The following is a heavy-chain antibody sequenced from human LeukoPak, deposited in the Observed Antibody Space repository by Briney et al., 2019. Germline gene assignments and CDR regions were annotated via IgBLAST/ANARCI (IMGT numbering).Heavy chain of an antibody. CDR1: GGSISSYY. Sequence: SETLSLTCTVSGGSISSYYWSWIRQPPGKGLEWIGFIYYSGSTNYNPSLKSRVTISVDTSKNQFSLKLSSVTAADTAVYYCATLTTVTTYFDYWGQGTRVTVSS. V-gene: IGHV4-59*01. CDR3: ATLTTVTTYFDY. CDR2: IYYSGST. J-gene: IGHJ4*02. D-gene: IGHD4-17*01.